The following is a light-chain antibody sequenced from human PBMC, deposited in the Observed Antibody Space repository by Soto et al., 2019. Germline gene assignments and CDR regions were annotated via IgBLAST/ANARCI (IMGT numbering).Light chain of an antibody. V-gene: IGKV1-5*01. CDR3: QQYNSPYT. CDR2: DAS. CDR1: QSISSW. J-gene: IGKJ2*01. Sequence: DIQMTQSPSTLSASVGDRVTITCRASQSISSWLAWYRQKPGKAPKVLIYDASSWKSGVPSRFSGSGSGTEFTLTISSPKPEDFATYYCQQYNSPYTFGQGSK.